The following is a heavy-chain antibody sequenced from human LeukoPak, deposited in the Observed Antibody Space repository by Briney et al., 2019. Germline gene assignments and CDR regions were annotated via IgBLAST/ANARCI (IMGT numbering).Heavy chain of an antibody. CDR3: AGAVVQAAINYFDL. J-gene: IGHJ2*01. CDR2: INNGGST. D-gene: IGHD2-2*01. Sequence: SETLSLTCAVYGGSFSGYYRSWVRQPPGKGLEWVGGINNGGSTNYNPSLKGRVTISGDTSKNQYTLKLSSEADADTAVYYCAGAVVQAAINYFDLWGGGTLVTVSS. CDR1: GGSFSGYY. V-gene: IGHV4-34*01.